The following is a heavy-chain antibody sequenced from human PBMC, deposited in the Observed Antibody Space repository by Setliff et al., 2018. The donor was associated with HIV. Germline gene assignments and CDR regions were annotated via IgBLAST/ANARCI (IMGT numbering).Heavy chain of an antibody. CDR3: ARRSIVGSTRGYYYYALDV. CDR1: GDSINKYY. D-gene: IGHD1-26*01. J-gene: IGHJ6*02. V-gene: IGHV4-4*09. Sequence: SETLSLTCTVSGDSINKYYWSWIRQPPGKGLEWIGYIYISGSTMYNPSLKTRVTMSLDTSKNQVSLKLTSATAADTAAYYCARRSIVGSTRGYYYYALDVWGQGTTVTVSS. CDR2: IYISGST.